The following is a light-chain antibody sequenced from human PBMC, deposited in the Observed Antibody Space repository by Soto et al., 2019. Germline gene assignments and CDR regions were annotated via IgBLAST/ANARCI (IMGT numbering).Light chain of an antibody. Sequence: QMTQSPSTLSASVGARVTITCRASQSISSWLAWYQQKPGKAPKLLIYDASSLESGVPSRFSGSGSGTEFTLTISSLQPDDFATYYCQQYNSYPWTFGQGTKVDIK. CDR1: QSISSW. CDR3: QQYNSYPWT. V-gene: IGKV1-5*01. CDR2: DAS. J-gene: IGKJ1*01.